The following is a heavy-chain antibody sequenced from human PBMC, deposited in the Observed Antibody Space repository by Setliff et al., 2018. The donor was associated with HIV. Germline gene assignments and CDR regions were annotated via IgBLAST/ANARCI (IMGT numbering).Heavy chain of an antibody. CDR1: GGSFSGYY. Sequence: TSETLSLTCAVYGGSFSGYYWSWIRQPPGKGLEWIGEINHSGSTNYNPSLKSRVTISVDTSKNRFSLKLSSVTAADTAVYYCARRGGYTYYYDSSGYHRGPNDAFDIWGQGTMVTVSS. J-gene: IGHJ3*02. V-gene: IGHV4-34*01. CDR2: INHSGST. CDR3: ARRGGYTYYYDSSGYHRGPNDAFDI. D-gene: IGHD3-22*01.